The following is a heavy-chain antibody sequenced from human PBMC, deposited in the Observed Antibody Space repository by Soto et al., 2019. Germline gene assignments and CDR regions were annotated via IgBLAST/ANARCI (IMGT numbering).Heavy chain of an antibody. Sequence: SETLSLTRTVSGGSISSGGSYWSWIRQHPGKGLEWIGYIYYSGSTYYNPSLKSRVTISVDTSKNQFSLKLSSVTAADTAVYYCARVGPYGLYYFDYWGQGTLVTVSS. CDR1: GGSISSGGSY. J-gene: IGHJ4*02. D-gene: IGHD3-10*01. CDR2: IYYSGST. CDR3: ARVGPYGLYYFDY. V-gene: IGHV4-31*03.